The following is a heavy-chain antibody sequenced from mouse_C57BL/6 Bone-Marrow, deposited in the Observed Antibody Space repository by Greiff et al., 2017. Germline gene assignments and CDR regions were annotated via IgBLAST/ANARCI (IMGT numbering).Heavy chain of an antibody. CDR3: ARGDGYYVWYFDV. V-gene: IGHV1-54*01. J-gene: IGHJ1*03. CDR1: GYAFTNYL. CDR2: INPGSGGT. D-gene: IGHD2-3*01. Sequence: QVQLQQSGAELVRPGTSVKVSCKASGYAFTNYLIEWVKQRPGQGLEWIGVINPGSGGTTYNEKFKGKATLTADESSSTAYMQLSSLTSEDSAVYYCARGDGYYVWYFDVWGTGTTVTVSS.